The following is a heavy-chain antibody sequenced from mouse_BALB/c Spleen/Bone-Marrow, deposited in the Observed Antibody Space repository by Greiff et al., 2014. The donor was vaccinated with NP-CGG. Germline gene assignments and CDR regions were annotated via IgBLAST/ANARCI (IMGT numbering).Heavy chain of an antibody. CDR1: GYAFSSYW. J-gene: IGHJ3*01. D-gene: IGHD1-1*02. CDR2: IYPGDGDT. V-gene: IGHV1-80*01. CDR3: ARTGSLAWFAY. Sequence: QVQLKQSGAELVRPGSSVKISCKASGYAFSSYWMNWVKQRPGQGLEWIGKIYPGDGDTNYNGKFKGKATLTADKSSSTAYMQLSSLTSEDSAVYFCARTGSLAWFAYWGQGTLVTVSA.